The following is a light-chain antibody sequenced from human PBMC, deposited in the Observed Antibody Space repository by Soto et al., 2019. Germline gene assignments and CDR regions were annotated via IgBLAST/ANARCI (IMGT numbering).Light chain of an antibody. V-gene: IGLV1-51*01. CDR2: DNN. CDR1: SSNIGNNY. Sequence: QSVLTQPPSVSAAPGQKVTISCSGSSSNIGNNYVSWYQQLPGTAPKLLIYDNNKRPSGIPDRFSGSKSGTSATLGITVLQTGDEADYDCGTWDSSLSAVVFGGGTKLTVL. CDR3: GTWDSSLSAVV. J-gene: IGLJ2*01.